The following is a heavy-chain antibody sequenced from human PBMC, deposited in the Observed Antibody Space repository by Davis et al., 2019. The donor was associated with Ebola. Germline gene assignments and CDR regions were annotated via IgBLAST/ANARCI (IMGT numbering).Heavy chain of an antibody. Sequence: SETLSLTCAVYGASFSGYSSSWIRQPPGKGLEWIGEINHSGSTNYYPSLKSRVTISVDTAKNQFSLKLSSVTDADTAVYYCARGGRGAFDIWGQGTKVTVSS. CDR1: GASFSGYS. CDR3: ARGGRGAFDI. V-gene: IGHV4-34*01. CDR2: INHSGST. J-gene: IGHJ3*02.